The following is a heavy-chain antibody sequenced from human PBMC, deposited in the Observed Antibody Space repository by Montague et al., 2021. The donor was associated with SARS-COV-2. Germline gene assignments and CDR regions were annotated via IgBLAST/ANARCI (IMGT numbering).Heavy chain of an antibody. J-gene: IGHJ3*02. CDR1: GGSITVSRYD. V-gene: IGHV4-39*01. D-gene: IGHD1-1*01. CDR2: VYYTGTT. CDR3: ARHRANAGSFDI. Sequence: SETLSLTCTVSGGSITVSRYDWGWIRQPPGKGLEWIGSVYYTGTTSYNASLKSRLTISVDTSENQFSLKVTSVTASDTAVYYCARHRANAGSFDIWGQGTMVTVPS.